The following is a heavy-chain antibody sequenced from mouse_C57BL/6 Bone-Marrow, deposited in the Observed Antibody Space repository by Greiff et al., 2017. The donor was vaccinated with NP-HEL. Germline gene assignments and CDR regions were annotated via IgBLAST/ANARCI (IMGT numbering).Heavy chain of an antibody. CDR1: GYTFTSYW. CDR3: ARVGGVRDYFDY. Sequence: VQLQQPGAELVKPGASVKMSCKASGYTFTSYWITWVKQRPGQGLEWIGDIYPGSGSTNYNEKFKSKATLTVDTSSSTAYMELSSLTSEDSAVYYCARVGGVRDYFDYWGQGTTLTVSS. CDR2: IYPGSGST. J-gene: IGHJ2*01. V-gene: IGHV1-55*01. D-gene: IGHD2-2*01.